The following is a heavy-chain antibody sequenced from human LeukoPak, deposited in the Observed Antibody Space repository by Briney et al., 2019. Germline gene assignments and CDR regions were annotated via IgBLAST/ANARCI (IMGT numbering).Heavy chain of an antibody. CDR2: IFPSGGEI. Sequence: GGSLRLSCAASGFTFSTFAMIWVRQPPGKGLEWVSSIFPSGGEIHYADSVRGRFTISRDNSKSTLSLQMNSLRAEDTAIYYCATYRQVLLPFEAWGQGTLVTVSS. D-gene: IGHD2-8*02. V-gene: IGHV3-23*01. CDR1: GFTFSTFA. J-gene: IGHJ5*02. CDR3: ATYRQVLLPFEA.